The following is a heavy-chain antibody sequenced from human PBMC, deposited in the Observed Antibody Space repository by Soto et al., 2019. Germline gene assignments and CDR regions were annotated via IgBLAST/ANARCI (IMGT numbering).Heavy chain of an antibody. D-gene: IGHD3-3*01. CDR3: ASMERLFDY. Sequence: QLQLVESGGGVVQPGRSLRLSCAASGFTFSDYGMHWVRQAPGTGLEWVAVISYDGSDKYYADSVKGRFTISRDNSKNRLYLQMISLRAEDASVYYCASMERLFDYWGQGTLITVSS. V-gene: IGHV3-30*03. J-gene: IGHJ4*02. CDR2: ISYDGSDK. CDR1: GFTFSDYG.